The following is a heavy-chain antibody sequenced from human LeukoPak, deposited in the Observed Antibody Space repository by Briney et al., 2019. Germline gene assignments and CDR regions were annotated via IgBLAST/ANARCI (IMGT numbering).Heavy chain of an antibody. D-gene: IGHD6-13*01. CDR1: GGFISSYY. Sequence: SETLSLTCTVSGGFISSYYWSWIRQPAGKGLEWIGRIYTSGSTNYNPSLKSRVTMSVDTSKNQFSLKLSSVTAADTAVYYCARGTLAAAALFDYWGQGALVTVSS. CDR2: IYTSGST. V-gene: IGHV4-4*07. CDR3: ARGTLAAAALFDY. J-gene: IGHJ4*02.